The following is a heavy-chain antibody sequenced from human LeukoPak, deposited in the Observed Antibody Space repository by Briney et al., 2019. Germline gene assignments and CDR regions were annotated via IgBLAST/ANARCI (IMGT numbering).Heavy chain of an antibody. J-gene: IGHJ4*02. CDR2: ISYDGSNK. V-gene: IGHV3-30-3*01. D-gene: IGHD2-2*01. CDR1: GFTFSSYA. CDR3: ARDRSTPKYYFDY. Sequence: GGSLRLSCAASGFTFSSYAMHWVRQAPGKGLEWVAVISYDGSNKYYADSVKGRFTISRDNSKSTLYLQMNSLRAEDTAVYYCARDRSTPKYYFDYWGQGTLVTVSS.